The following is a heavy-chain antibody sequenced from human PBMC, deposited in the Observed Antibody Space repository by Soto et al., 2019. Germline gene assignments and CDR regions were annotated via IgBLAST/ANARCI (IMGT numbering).Heavy chain of an antibody. CDR2: ISSSSSYI. CDR1: GFTFSSYS. Sequence: GGSLRLSCAASGFTFSSYSMNWVRQAPGKGLEWVSSISSSSSYIYYADSVKGRFTISRDNAKNSLYLQMNSLRAEDTAVYYCARDPITFGGVIAEFDYWGQGTLVTVSS. CDR3: ARDPITFGGVIAEFDY. D-gene: IGHD3-16*02. V-gene: IGHV3-21*01. J-gene: IGHJ4*02.